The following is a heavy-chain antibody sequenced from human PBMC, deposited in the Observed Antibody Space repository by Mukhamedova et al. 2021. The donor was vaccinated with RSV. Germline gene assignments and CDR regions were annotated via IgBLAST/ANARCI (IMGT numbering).Heavy chain of an antibody. CDR3: ARNRGSSWYATFDN. D-gene: IGHD6-13*01. Sequence: AGKGLEWIGHIYSSGSTNYNPSLKSRVTMSVDTSKNQFSVKLSSVTAADTAVYYCARNRGSSWYATFDNWGQGTLVTVSS. V-gene: IGHV4-4*07. J-gene: IGHJ4*02. CDR2: IYSSGST.